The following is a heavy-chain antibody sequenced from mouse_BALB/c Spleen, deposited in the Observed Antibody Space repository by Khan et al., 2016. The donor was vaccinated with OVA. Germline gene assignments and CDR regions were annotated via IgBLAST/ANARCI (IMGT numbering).Heavy chain of an antibody. J-gene: IGHJ2*01. D-gene: IGHD3-3*01. CDR1: GYSLTRYG. CDR3: ARSKYIARY. V-gene: IGHV2-9*02. CDR2: IWAGGST. Sequence: QVQLKESGPGLVAPSQSLSITCTVYGYSLTRYGVHWVRQPPGKGLEWLGLIWAGGSTNYNWALMSRLSISIDNSKSLVFLIMNRLQTDDTALYYCARSKYIARYWGQGTTLTVSS.